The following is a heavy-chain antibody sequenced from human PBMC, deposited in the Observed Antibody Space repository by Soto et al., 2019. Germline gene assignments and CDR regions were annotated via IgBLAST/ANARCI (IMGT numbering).Heavy chain of an antibody. J-gene: IGHJ5*02. V-gene: IGHV1-3*01. Sequence: GASVKVSCKASGYTFTKYSMHWVRQAPGQGLEWMGWINAGNGNTKYSEKFQGRVTFTRDTSASTAYMELSSLRSEDTAVYYCARYDCSGGNCYSPWFDPWGQGTLVPVSS. CDR3: ARYDCSGGNCYSPWFDP. CDR2: INAGNGNT. D-gene: IGHD2-15*01. CDR1: GYTFTKYS.